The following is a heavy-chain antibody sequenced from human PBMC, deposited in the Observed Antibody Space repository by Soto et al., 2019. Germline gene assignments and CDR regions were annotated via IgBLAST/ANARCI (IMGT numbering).Heavy chain of an antibody. V-gene: IGHV3-30-3*01. CDR1: GFTFSSYA. CDR2: ISYDGSNK. J-gene: IGHJ4*02. Sequence: PGGSLRLSCAASGFTFSSYAMHWVRQAPGKGLEWVAVISYDGSNKYYADSVKGRFTISRDNSKNTLYLQMNSLRAEDTAVYYCARVVSYYDSSGYYRLSYFDYWGQGNLVTVSS. CDR3: ARVVSYYDSSGYYRLSYFDY. D-gene: IGHD3-22*01.